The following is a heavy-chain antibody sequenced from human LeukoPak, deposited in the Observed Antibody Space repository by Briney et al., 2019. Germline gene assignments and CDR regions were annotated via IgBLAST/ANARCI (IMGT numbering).Heavy chain of an antibody. CDR1: GFIFSSYH. Sequence: GGSLRLSCAASGFIFSSYHMNWVRQAPGKGLEWLSYISTNNRAIYYADSVKGRFTISRDNAENSLYLQVNSLRAEDTAVYYCARGVHASGLMDVWGQGTTVTVSS. D-gene: IGHD3-10*01. V-gene: IGHV3-21*05. J-gene: IGHJ6*02. CDR2: ISTNNRAI. CDR3: ARGVHASGLMDV.